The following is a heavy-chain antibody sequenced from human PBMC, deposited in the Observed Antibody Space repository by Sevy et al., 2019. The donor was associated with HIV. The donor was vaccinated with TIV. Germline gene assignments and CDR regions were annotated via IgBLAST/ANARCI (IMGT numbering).Heavy chain of an antibody. CDR3: AKDGESYCSSTSCSNWFDP. CDR1: GFTFSSYA. D-gene: IGHD2-2*01. CDR2: ISGSGGST. Sequence: GGSLRLSCAASGFTFSSYAMSRVRQAPGKGLEWVSAISGSGGSTYYADSVKGRFTISRDNSKNTLYLQMNSLRAEDTAVYYCAKDGESYCSSTSCSNWFDPWGQGTLVTVSS. V-gene: IGHV3-23*01. J-gene: IGHJ5*02.